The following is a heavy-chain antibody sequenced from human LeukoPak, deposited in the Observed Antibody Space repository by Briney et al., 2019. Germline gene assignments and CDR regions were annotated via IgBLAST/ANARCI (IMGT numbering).Heavy chain of an antibody. CDR1: GFPFSNYC. D-gene: IGHD4-17*01. J-gene: IGHJ3*02. CDR2: IWYDGSNK. V-gene: IGHV3-33*01. Sequence: GALRLSFSGAGFPFSNYCIHLVRQAPGQGLEWGAGIWYDGSNKYYADSVKGRFTISRDNSKNTLYLQMNSLRAEDTAVYYCARVATVTTWHYAFDIWGQGTMVTVSS. CDR3: ARVATVTTWHYAFDI.